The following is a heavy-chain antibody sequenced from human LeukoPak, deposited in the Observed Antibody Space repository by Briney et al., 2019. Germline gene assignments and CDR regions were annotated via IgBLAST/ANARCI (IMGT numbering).Heavy chain of an antibody. D-gene: IGHD6-19*01. J-gene: IGHJ4*02. Sequence: GGSLRLSCVASEFTFSSYWMTWVRQAPGKGLEWLANIKEDGSIQYYLDSVRGRFTISRDNAKTSVYLQLNSLRADDTAVYYCARDVWTGVAVSDYWGQGTLVTVSS. CDR2: IKEDGSIQ. CDR1: EFTFSSYW. V-gene: IGHV3-7*01. CDR3: ARDVWTGVAVSDY.